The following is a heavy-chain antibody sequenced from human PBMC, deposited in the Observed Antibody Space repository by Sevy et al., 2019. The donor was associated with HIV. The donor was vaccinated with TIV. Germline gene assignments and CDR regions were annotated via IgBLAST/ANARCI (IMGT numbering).Heavy chain of an antibody. D-gene: IGHD4-17*01. CDR1: GFTFGDYA. CDR2: IRRKAYGGTT. Sequence: GGSLRLSCTASGFTFGDYAMNWFRQAPGKGLEWVGFIRRKAYGGTTEYAASVKGRFTISRDDSKNIAYLQMNSLKIEDTAVYYCKTVTTGRWFDPLGQGTLVTVSS. CDR3: KTVTTGRWFDP. J-gene: IGHJ5*02. V-gene: IGHV3-49*03.